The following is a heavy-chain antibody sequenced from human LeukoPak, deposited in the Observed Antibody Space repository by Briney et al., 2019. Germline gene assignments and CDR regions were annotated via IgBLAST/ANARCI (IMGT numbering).Heavy chain of an antibody. CDR2: ISSSSSYI. D-gene: IGHD3-10*01. V-gene: IGHV3-21*01. J-gene: IGHJ5*02. Sequence: PGGSLRLSCAASGFTFSSYSMNWVRQAPGKGLEWVSSISSSSSYIYYADSVKGRFTISRDNAKNSLYLQMNSLRAEDTAVYYCARDLPWFGDFNWFDPWGQGTLVTVSS. CDR3: ARDLPWFGDFNWFDP. CDR1: GFTFSSYS.